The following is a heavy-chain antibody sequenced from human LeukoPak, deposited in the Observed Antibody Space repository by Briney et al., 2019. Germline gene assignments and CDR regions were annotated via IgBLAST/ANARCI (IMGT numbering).Heavy chain of an antibody. Sequence: PGGSLRLSCAASGFTFGSYWMHWVRQAPGKGLVWVSRINTDGSSTSYADSVKGRFTISRDNSKNTLYLQMNSLRAEDTAVYYCARDRQVGATNEAFDYWGQGTLVTASS. J-gene: IGHJ4*02. V-gene: IGHV3-74*01. CDR1: GFTFGSYW. CDR2: INTDGSST. CDR3: ARDRQVGATNEAFDY. D-gene: IGHD1-26*01.